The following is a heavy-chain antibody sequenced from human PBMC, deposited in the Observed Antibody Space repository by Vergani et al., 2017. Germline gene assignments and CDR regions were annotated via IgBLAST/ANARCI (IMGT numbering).Heavy chain of an antibody. Sequence: QITLKESGPTLVKPTQTLTLTCTFSGFSLSTCGVGVGWIRQPPGKALEWLALIYWDDDKRYSPSLNSRPPITKDTSKNQVVLTMTHMDPVDTATYYCAHSREAAXFDCWGQGTLVTVSS. J-gene: IGHJ4*02. V-gene: IGHV2-5*02. CDR2: IYWDDDK. CDR1: GFSLSTCGVG. CDR3: AHSREAAXFDC.